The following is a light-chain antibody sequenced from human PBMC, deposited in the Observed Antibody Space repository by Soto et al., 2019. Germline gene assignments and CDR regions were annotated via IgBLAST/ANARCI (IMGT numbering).Light chain of an antibody. CDR2: DVS. CDR1: SSDVDAYNF. CDR3: TSYTTTSTYV. V-gene: IGLV2-14*03. Sequence: QSALTQPASVSGSPGQSIAISCTGTSSDVDAYNFVSWYQHHPGKAPKLMIFDVSNRPSGVSNRFSGSKSGNTASLTISGLQAEDEAYYYCTSYTTTSTYVSGTG. J-gene: IGLJ1*01.